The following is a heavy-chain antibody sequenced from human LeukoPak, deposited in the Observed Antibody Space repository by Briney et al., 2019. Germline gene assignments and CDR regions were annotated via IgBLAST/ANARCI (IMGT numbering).Heavy chain of an antibody. V-gene: IGHV1-18*01. CDR3: ARAIQIIVGATTWFDP. CDR1: GYTFTSYG. D-gene: IGHD1-26*01. J-gene: IGHJ5*02. CDR2: ISAYNGNT. Sequence: GASVKVSCKASGYTFTSYGISWVRQAPGQGLEWVGWISAYNGNTNYAQKLQGRVTMTTDTSTSTAYMELSSLRSEDTAVYYCARAIQIIVGATTWFDPWGQGTLVTVSS.